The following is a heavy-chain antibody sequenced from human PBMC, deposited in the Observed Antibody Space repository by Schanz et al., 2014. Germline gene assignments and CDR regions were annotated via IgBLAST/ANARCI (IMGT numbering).Heavy chain of an antibody. Sequence: QVQLQESGPGLVKPSQTLSLTCSVSGGSISSGSYYWNWIRQPAGKGLEWIGRVYTSGSTNYNPSLTSRLPITLHTSKTRFSRNLSSVTAADTAVYYCARGGARRFPVVPDAIQGLRGHYYYYCLDVWGKGTTVTASS. D-gene: IGHD2-2*02. V-gene: IGHV4-61*02. J-gene: IGHJ6*03. CDR3: ARGGARRFPVVPDAIQGLRGHYYYYCLDV. CDR1: GGSISSGSYY. CDR2: VYTSGST.